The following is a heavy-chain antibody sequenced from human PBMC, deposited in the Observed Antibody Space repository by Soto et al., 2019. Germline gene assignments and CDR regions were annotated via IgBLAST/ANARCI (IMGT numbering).Heavy chain of an antibody. CDR3: AAANWNSYYGMDV. CDR1: GFTFTSSA. D-gene: IGHD1-20*01. CDR2: IVVGSGNT. V-gene: IGHV1-58*01. Sequence: QMQLVQSGPEVKKPGTSVKVSCKASGFTFTSSAVQWVRQARGQRLEWIGWIVVGSGNTNYAQKFQERVTITRDMSTSTAYMELSSLSSEDTAVYYCAAANWNSYYGMDVWGQGTTVTVSS. J-gene: IGHJ6*02.